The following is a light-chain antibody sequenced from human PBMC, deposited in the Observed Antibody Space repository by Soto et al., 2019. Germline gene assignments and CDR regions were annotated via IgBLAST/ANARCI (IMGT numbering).Light chain of an antibody. CDR2: AAS. Sequence: AIQLTQSPSSLSASVGDRVTITCRASQGISSALARYQHQPGKAPRLLIYAASSLESGVPSRFSGSGSGTDFTLTISSLQPEDFATYYCQQFNSYPFTFGPGTKLDVK. CDR3: QQFNSYPFT. V-gene: IGKV1-13*02. CDR1: QGISSA. J-gene: IGKJ3*01.